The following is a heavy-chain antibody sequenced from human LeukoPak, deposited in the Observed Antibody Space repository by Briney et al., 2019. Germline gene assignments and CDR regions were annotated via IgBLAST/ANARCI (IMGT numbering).Heavy chain of an antibody. D-gene: IGHD5-12*01. CDR2: ISYDGSYN. Sequence: GGSLRLSCAASGFTFSSYAMSWVRQAPGKGLEWVSVISYDGSYNYYADSVKGRFTISRDNSKNTLYLQMNSLRTEDTAVYYCAKVYRSSGYDLYFFDYWGQGTLVTVSS. V-gene: IGHV3-30*18. CDR1: GFTFSSYA. CDR3: AKVYRSSGYDLYFFDY. J-gene: IGHJ4*02.